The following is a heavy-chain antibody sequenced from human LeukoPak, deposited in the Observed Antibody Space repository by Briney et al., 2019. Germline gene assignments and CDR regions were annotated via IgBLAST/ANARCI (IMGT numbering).Heavy chain of an antibody. CDR2: ISGSGGST. J-gene: IGHJ5*02. D-gene: IGHD6-13*01. CDR3: AKGYSSSWYGNWFDP. V-gene: IGHV3-23*01. CDR1: GFTFSSYA. Sequence: PGGSLRLSCAASGFTFSSYAMSWVRQAPGKGLEWVSAISGSGGSTYYADSVKGRFTISRVNSKNTLYLQMNSLRAEDTAVYYCAKGYSSSWYGNWFDPWGQGTLVTVSS.